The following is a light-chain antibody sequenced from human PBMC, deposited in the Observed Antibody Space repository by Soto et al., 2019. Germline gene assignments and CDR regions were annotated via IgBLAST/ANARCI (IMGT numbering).Light chain of an antibody. V-gene: IGKV3-15*01. CDR1: QSVSSN. CDR3: QQYNDWPQT. CDR2: AAS. Sequence: EIEMTKSLVTLSVSPGERATLSCRASQSVSSNLAWHQQKPGQAPRLLIYAASTRATGIPSRFSGSGSGTEFTLTICSLQSEDFAVYYCQQYNDWPQTFGQGTEVDI. J-gene: IGKJ1*01.